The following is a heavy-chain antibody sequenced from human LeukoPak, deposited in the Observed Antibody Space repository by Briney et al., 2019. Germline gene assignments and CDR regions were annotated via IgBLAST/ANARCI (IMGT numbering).Heavy chain of an antibody. CDR1: GFTFSDYY. V-gene: IGHV3-11*06. D-gene: IGHD3-22*01. CDR2: ISSSSSYT. Sequence: GGSLRPSCAASGFTFSDYYMSWIRQAPGKGLEWVSYISSSSSYTNYADSVKGRFTISRDNAKNSLYLQMNSLRAEDTAVYYCARPYYYDSSGYFGWGQGTLVTVSS. J-gene: IGHJ4*02. CDR3: ARPYYYDSSGYFG.